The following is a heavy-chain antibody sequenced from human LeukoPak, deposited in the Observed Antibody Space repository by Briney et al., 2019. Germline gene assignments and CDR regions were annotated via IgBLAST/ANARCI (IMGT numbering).Heavy chain of an antibody. CDR1: GGTFSSYA. Sequence: ASVKVSCKASGGTFSSYAISWVRQAPGQGLEWMGRIIPILGIANYAQKFQGRVTITADKSTSTAYMELSSLRSEDTAVYYCARGTSYCSGGSCHYYYYGMDVWGQGTTVTVSS. CDR3: ARGTSYCSGGSCHYYYYGMDV. V-gene: IGHV1-69*04. D-gene: IGHD2-15*01. CDR2: IIPILGIA. J-gene: IGHJ6*02.